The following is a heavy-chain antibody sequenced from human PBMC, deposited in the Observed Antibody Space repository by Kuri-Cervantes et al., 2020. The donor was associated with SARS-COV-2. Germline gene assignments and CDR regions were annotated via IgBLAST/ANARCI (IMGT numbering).Heavy chain of an antibody. Sequence: GESLRISCAASGFTFNSYFMSWLRQAPGKGLEWVANIKEDGGIKYYVDSVKGRFTISRDNAEKSVYLQMNSLRAEDTAVYYCARARFDAFDIWGQGTMVTVSS. J-gene: IGHJ3*02. CDR1: GFTFNSYF. CDR3: ARARFDAFDI. D-gene: IGHD4-17*01. CDR2: IKEDGGIK. V-gene: IGHV3-7*01.